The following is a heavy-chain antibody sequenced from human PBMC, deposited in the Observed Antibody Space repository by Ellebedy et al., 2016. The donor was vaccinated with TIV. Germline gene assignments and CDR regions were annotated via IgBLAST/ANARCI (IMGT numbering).Heavy chain of an antibody. J-gene: IGHJ4*02. V-gene: IGHV3-21*01. CDR3: ARDDSQTYDSSGYYWDK. Sequence: PGGSLRLSCAASGFTFSSYSMNWVRQTPGKGLEWVSSISSSSSYIYYADSVKGRFTISRDNAKNSLYLQMNSLRAEDTAVYYCARDDSQTYDSSGYYWDKWGQGTLVTVSS. CDR1: GFTFSSYS. D-gene: IGHD3-22*01. CDR2: ISSSSSYI.